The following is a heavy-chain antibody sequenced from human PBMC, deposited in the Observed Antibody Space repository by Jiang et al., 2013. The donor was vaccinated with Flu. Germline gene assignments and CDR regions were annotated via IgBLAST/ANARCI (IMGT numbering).Heavy chain of an antibody. V-gene: IGHV2-26*01. J-gene: IGHJ4*02. CDR3: ARTPEGYSYGIDY. D-gene: IGHD5-18*01. Sequence: KPTQTLTLTCTFSGFSLSNARMGVSWIRQPPGKALEWLAHIFSNDEKSYSTSLKSRLTISKDTSKSQVVLTMTNMDPVDTATYYCARTPEGYSYGIDYWGQGTLVTVSS. CDR1: GFSLSNARMG. CDR2: IFSNDEK.